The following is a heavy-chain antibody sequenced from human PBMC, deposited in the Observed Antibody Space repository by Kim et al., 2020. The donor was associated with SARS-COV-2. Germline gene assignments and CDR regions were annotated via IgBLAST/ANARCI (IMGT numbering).Heavy chain of an antibody. CDR2: ISYDGSNK. CDR1: GFTFSSYA. J-gene: IGHJ5*02. Sequence: GGSLRLSCAASGFTFSSYAMHWVRQAPGKGLEWVAVISYDGSNKYYADSVKGRFTISRDNSKNTLYLQMNSLRAEDTAVYYCARDAFYYYDSSGYYHGWFDPWGQGTLVTVSS. V-gene: IGHV3-30*04. CDR3: ARDAFYYYDSSGYYHGWFDP. D-gene: IGHD3-22*01.